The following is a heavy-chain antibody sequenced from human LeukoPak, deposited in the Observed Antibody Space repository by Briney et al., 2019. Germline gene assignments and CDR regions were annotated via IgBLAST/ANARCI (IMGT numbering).Heavy chain of an antibody. Sequence: PSQTLSLTCTVSGDSISTGSYYWSWIRQPAGRGLEWIGRIYTSGSTKYNPSLKSRVTISVDTSKNQFSLKLSSVTAADTAVYYCARAGYYDILTGLDYWGQGTLVTVSS. CDR3: ARAGYYDILTGLDY. CDR1: GDSISTGSYY. CDR2: IYTSGST. D-gene: IGHD3-9*01. V-gene: IGHV4-61*02. J-gene: IGHJ4*02.